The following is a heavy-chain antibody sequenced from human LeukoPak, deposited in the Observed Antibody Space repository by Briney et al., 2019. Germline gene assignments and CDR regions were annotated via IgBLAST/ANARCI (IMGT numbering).Heavy chain of an antibody. CDR2: IYSGGST. CDR3: ARASFYSNYIYYYYGMDV. D-gene: IGHD4-11*01. V-gene: IGHV3-53*01. CDR1: GFTVSSNY. Sequence: GGSLRLSCAASGFTVSSNYMSWVRQAPGKGLEWVSVIYSGGSTYYADSVKGRFTISRDSSKNTLYLQMNSLRAEDTAVYYCARASFYSNYIYYYYGMDVWGQGTTVTVSS. J-gene: IGHJ6*02.